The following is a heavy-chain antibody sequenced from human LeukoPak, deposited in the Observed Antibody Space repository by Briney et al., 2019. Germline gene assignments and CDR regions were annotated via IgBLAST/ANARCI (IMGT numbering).Heavy chain of an antibody. CDR3: AKERSTTRPYGMDV. CDR2: ISGSGGST. J-gene: IGHJ6*02. Sequence: GGSLRLSCAASGFTFSTYAMSWARQAPGKGLEWVSTISGSGGSTYYADSVKGRFTISRDNSKSTLYLQMNSLRAEDTAVYYCAKERSTTRPYGMDVWGRGTTVTVSS. CDR1: GFTFSTYA. V-gene: IGHV3-23*01. D-gene: IGHD1-14*01.